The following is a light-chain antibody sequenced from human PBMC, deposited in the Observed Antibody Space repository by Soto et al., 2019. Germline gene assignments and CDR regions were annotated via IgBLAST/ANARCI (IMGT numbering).Light chain of an antibody. CDR3: QQCGSSPWK. V-gene: IGKV3-20*01. CDR1: QSVSIYY. CDR2: AAS. J-gene: IGKJ1*01. Sequence: EIVLTQSPGTLSLSPVEIATLYFISSQSVSIYYLAWYPQKPGQAPRLLIYAASSRATGIPDRFSGGGSGTDFTLTISRLEPEDFAVYYCQQCGSSPWKCGQGTKGDIK.